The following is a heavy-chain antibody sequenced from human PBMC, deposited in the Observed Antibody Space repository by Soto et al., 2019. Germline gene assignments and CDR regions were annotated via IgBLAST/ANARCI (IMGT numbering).Heavy chain of an antibody. D-gene: IGHD2-8*02. CDR2: ISYSGST. Sequence: QVQLQESGPGLVKPSQALSLTCTVSGDSISSGNYYWSWLRQHPGKGLEWIAYISYSGSTYYNPSLNSRVALAVDTAENQVSLKLISVTAADTAVYFCARELAYYRHTGGSPGWVAFDIWGQGTMVTVSS. V-gene: IGHV4-31*03. CDR3: ARELAYYRHTGGSPGWVAFDI. CDR1: GDSISSGNYY. J-gene: IGHJ3*02.